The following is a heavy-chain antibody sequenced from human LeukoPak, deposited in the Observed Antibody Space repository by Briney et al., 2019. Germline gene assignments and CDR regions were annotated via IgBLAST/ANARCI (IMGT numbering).Heavy chain of an antibody. Sequence: ASVKVSCKASGYTFTGYYMHWVRQAPGQGLEWMGRINPNSGGTNYAQKFQGRVTMTRDTSISTACMELSRLRSDDTAVYYCARDRWDKGTAIPGGDWGQGTLVTVSS. V-gene: IGHV1-2*06. CDR1: GYTFTGYY. CDR3: ARDRWDKGTAIPGGD. CDR2: INPNSGGT. D-gene: IGHD2-2*02. J-gene: IGHJ4*02.